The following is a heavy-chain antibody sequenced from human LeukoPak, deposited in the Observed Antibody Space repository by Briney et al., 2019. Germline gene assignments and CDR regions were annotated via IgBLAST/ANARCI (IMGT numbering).Heavy chain of an antibody. CDR3: ARDSGDETYYYDSSGYSDPSFDY. CDR2: IKQDGGEK. V-gene: IGHV3-7*01. J-gene: IGHJ4*02. Sequence: SGGSLRLSCAASGFTFSSYWMSWVRQAPGKGLEWVANIKQDGGEKYYVDSVKGRFTISRDNAKNSLYLQMNSLRAEDTAVYYCARDSGDETYYYDSSGYSDPSFDYWGQGTLVTVSS. D-gene: IGHD3-22*01. CDR1: GFTFSSYW.